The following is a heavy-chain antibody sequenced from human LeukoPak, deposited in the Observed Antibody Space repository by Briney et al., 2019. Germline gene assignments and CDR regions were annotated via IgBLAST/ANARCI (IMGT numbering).Heavy chain of an antibody. D-gene: IGHD1-26*01. V-gene: IGHV3-23*01. Sequence: GGSLRLSCAASGFTFSSYAMSWVRQAPGKGLEWVSAISGSGGNTYYADSVKGRFTISRDNSKNTLYLQMNSLRAEDTAVYSCAKDSGSYFDFWGQGTLVTVSS. CDR1: GFTFSSYA. CDR3: AKDSGSYFDF. J-gene: IGHJ4*02. CDR2: ISGSGGNT.